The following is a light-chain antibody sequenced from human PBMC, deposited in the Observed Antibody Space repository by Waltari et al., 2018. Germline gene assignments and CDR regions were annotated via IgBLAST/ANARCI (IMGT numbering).Light chain of an antibody. CDR1: QSISSW. V-gene: IGKV1-5*03. J-gene: IGKJ1*01. CDR3: QQYNRYSWT. CDR2: KAS. Sequence: DIQMTQSPSTLSASVGDGVTITCRASQSISSWLAWYQQKPGRAPKRLIYKASTLESGVTSRFSGSGSGTEFTLTISSLQPDDFATYYCQQYNRYSWTFGQGTKVEI.